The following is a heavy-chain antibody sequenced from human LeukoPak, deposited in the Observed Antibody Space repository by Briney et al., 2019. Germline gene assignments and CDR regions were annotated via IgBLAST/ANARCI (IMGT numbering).Heavy chain of an antibody. CDR3: ATAPSIVGATAALDY. D-gene: IGHD1-26*01. V-gene: IGHV1-24*01. J-gene: IGHJ4*02. CDR1: RYTLTELS. Sequence: ASVKVSCKVSRYTLTELSMHWVRQAPGKGLEWMGGFDPEDGETIYAQKFQGRVTMTEDTSTDTAYMELSSLRSEDTAVYYCATAPSIVGATAALDYWGQGTLVTVSS. CDR2: FDPEDGET.